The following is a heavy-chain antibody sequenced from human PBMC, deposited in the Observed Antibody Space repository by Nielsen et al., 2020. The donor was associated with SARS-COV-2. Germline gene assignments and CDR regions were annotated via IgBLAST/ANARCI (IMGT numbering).Heavy chain of an antibody. CDR3: ARDCSCGLGCSPSYYFDY. D-gene: IGHD3-10*02. J-gene: IGHJ4*02. V-gene: IGHV4-4*02. CDR1: GGSISSNNW. CDR2: IYHRGRT. Sequence: SETLSLTCAVSGGSISSNNWWRWVRQPPGKGLEWLGEIYHRGRTNYSPSLKTRVTISVDKSKNQFSLELRSVTAADTAVYYCARDCSCGLGCSPSYYFDYWGQGTLVTVSS.